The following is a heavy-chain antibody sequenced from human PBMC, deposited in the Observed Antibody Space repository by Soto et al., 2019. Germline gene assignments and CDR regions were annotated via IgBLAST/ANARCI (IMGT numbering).Heavy chain of an antibody. V-gene: IGHV5-51*01. CDR2: IYPGDSDT. J-gene: IGHJ4*02. D-gene: IGHD6-13*01. CDR3: ARLGKKEGSSWSFLDF. Sequence: GESLKISCKGLGYSFSTYWIAWVRQMPGKGLEWMGIIYPGDSDTRYSPSFQGQVTISADKSINTAYLQWSSLKASDTAIYYCARLGKKEGSSWSFLDFWGQGPLVTVSS. CDR1: GYSFSTYW.